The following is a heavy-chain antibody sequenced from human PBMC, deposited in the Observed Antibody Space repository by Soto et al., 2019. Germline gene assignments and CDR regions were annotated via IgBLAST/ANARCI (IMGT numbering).Heavy chain of an antibody. J-gene: IGHJ3*02. D-gene: IGHD3-22*01. Sequence: GGSLRLSCAASGFTFSSYAMSWVRQAPGKGLEWVSAISGSGGSTYYADSVKGRFTISRDNSKNTLYLQMNSLRAEDTAVYYCAKDLEEYYYDSSGYIEADAFDIWGQGTMVTVSS. CDR1: GFTFSSYA. CDR3: AKDLEEYYYDSSGYIEADAFDI. CDR2: ISGSGGST. V-gene: IGHV3-23*01.